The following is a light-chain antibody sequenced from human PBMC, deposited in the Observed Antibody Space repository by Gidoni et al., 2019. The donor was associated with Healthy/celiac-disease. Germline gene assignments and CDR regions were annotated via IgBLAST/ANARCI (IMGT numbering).Light chain of an antibody. CDR2: GAS. Sequence: EIVLTQSPGTLSLSPGERATLACRASRSVSSSYLAWYQQKPGQAPRLLIYGASSRATGIPDRCSGSGSGTDFTLTISRLEPEDVAVYYCQQYGSSPLTFGQGTKVEI. CDR1: RSVSSSY. CDR3: QQYGSSPLT. J-gene: IGKJ1*01. V-gene: IGKV3-20*01.